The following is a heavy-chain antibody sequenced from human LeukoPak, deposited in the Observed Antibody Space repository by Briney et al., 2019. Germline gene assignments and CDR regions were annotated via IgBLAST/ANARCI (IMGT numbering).Heavy chain of an antibody. CDR2: SKNDGRST. CDR1: GFIFSTYG. CDR3: ARAGYSSGWYYFDY. D-gene: IGHD6-19*01. Sequence: PGGSLRLSCAASGFIFSTYGMHWVRQAPGKGLVWVSRSKNDGRSTSYADSVKGRFTISRDSAKNTLFLQMDSLRAEDTAVYYCARAGYSSGWYYFDYWGQETLVTVSS. V-gene: IGHV3-74*01. J-gene: IGHJ4*02.